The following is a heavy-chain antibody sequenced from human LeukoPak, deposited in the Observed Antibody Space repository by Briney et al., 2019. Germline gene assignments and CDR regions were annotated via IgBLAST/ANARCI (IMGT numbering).Heavy chain of an antibody. V-gene: IGHV3-23*01. CDR1: GFTFNNYG. CDR3: AKVGELGATSDYFDY. CDR2: ISGSGDAT. J-gene: IGHJ4*02. Sequence: GGSPGLSCAASGFTFNNYGMSWVRQAPGKGLEWVSAISGSGDATYYADAVKGRLSISRDNSRNTLFLQMNSLRAEDTAVYYCAKVGELGATSDYFDYWGQGTLVTVSS. D-gene: IGHD1-26*01.